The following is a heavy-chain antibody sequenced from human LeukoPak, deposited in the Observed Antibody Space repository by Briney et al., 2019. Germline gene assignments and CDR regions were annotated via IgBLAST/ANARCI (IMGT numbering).Heavy chain of an antibody. CDR3: ARGRLYYGSGSRTYYFDY. V-gene: IGHV4-34*01. J-gene: IGHJ4*02. Sequence: PSETLSLTCAVYGGSFSGYYWSWIRQPPGKGLEWIGEINHSGSTNYNPSLKSRVTISVDTSKNQFSLKLSSVTAADTAVYYCARGRLYYGSGSRTYYFDYWGQGTLVTVSS. CDR2: INHSGST. CDR1: GGSFSGYY. D-gene: IGHD3-10*01.